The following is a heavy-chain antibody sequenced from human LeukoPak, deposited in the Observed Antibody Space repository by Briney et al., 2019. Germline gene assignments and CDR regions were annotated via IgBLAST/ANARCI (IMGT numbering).Heavy chain of an antibody. CDR2: ISYDENNE. V-gene: IGHV3-30*01. J-gene: IGHJ4*02. CDR1: GFTFSDFA. D-gene: IGHD6-13*01. Sequence: GGSLRLSCAASGFTFSDFAMHWVRQAPGKGLEWVALISYDENNEFYADSVKGRFTVSRDNSKNTLYLQMNSLRAEDTAVYYCAKLAAAVDYWGQGTLVTVSS. CDR3: AKLAAAVDY.